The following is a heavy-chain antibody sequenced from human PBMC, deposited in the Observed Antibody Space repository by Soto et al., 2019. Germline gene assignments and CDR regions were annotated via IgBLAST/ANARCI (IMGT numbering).Heavy chain of an antibody. CDR3: AKGTKGPGHCGSWSQGWYGP. D-gene: IGHD3-10*01. Sequence: QVQLVQSGPEVKKPGSSVKVSCKVSGGTFISHSINWLRQAPGQGLEWMGVIIPITNTPNTAEKFQGRLTITADKSTSTLSRDCSRLKFDDAAVYFCAKGTKGPGHCGSWSQGWYGPWGQGNLDTVSA. CDR1: GGTFISHS. CDR2: IIPITNTP. V-gene: IGHV1-69*06. J-gene: IGHJ5*02.